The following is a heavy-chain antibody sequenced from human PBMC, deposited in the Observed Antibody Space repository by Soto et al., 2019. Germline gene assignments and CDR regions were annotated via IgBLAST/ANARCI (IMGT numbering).Heavy chain of an antibody. Sequence: PSETLSLTCTVSGGSISSSSYYWGWIRQPPGKGLEWIGSIYYSGSTYYNPSLKSRVTISVDTSKNQFSLKLSSVTAADTAVYYCARNLRYFDWLLDYWGQGTLVTVSS. CDR3: ARNLRYFDWLLDY. V-gene: IGHV4-39*01. D-gene: IGHD3-9*01. J-gene: IGHJ4*02. CDR1: GGSISSSSYY. CDR2: IYYSGST.